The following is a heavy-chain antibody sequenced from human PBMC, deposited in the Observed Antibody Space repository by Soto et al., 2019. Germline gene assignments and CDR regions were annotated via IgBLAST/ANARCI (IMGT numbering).Heavy chain of an antibody. CDR2: IYYSGST. CDR1: GGSISGYY. V-gene: IGHV4-59*01. CDR3: AREGNLGRWIQPLDS. J-gene: IGHJ4*02. Sequence: PSETLSLTCTVSGGSISGYYWSWIRQPPGKGLEWIGYIYYSGSTKYSPSLKSRVNMSVDTSKNHFSLKLISVTTADTAVYFCAREGNLGRWIQPLDSWGQGTLVTVSS. D-gene: IGHD2-2*03.